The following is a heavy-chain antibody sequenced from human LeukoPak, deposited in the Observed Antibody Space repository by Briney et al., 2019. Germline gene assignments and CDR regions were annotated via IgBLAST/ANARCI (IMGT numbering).Heavy chain of an antibody. D-gene: IGHD5-12*01. Sequence: GGSLRLSCAAAGFTFSSYAMSWVRQAPGKGLEWVSAISGSGGSTYYADSVKGRFTISRDNSKNTLYLQMNSLRAEDTAVYYCAKTPYGGYLYYFDYWGQGTQVTVSS. V-gene: IGHV3-23*01. J-gene: IGHJ4*02. CDR2: ISGSGGST. CDR1: GFTFSSYA. CDR3: AKTPYGGYLYYFDY.